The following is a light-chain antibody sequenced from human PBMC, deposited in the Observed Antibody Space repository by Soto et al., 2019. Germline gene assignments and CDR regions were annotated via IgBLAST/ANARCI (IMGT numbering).Light chain of an antibody. CDR1: SSDVGGYNY. CDR3: CSYAGSYPWV. Sequence: QSALTQPRSVSGSPGQSVTISCTGTSSDVGGYNYVSWYQQHPGKAPKLMIYDVSKRPSGVPDRFSGSKSGNTASLTISGLEAEGEADYYCCSYAGSYPWVFGGGTKLTVL. V-gene: IGLV2-11*01. J-gene: IGLJ3*02. CDR2: DVS.